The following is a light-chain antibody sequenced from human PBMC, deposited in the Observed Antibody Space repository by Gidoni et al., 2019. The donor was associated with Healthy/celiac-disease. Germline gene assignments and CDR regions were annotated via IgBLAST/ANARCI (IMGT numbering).Light chain of an antibody. V-gene: IGKV1-6*01. CDR3: LQDYNYPRLT. J-gene: IGKJ4*01. Sequence: AIQMTQSPSSLSASVGDRVTITCRASQGIRNDLGWYQQKPGKAPKLLIYAASSLQSGVPSRFSGSGSGTDFTLTISSLQPEDCATYYCLQDYNYPRLTFGGGTKVEIK. CDR1: QGIRND. CDR2: AAS.